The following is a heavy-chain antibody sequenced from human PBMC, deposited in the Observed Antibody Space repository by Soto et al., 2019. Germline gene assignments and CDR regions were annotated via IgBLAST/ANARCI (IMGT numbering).Heavy chain of an antibody. D-gene: IGHD2-2*01. J-gene: IGHJ3*02. CDR1: NGSFGVYY. CDR3: ARDSTRRGTCDI. V-gene: IGHV4-34*01. Sequence: QVQLQQWGAGLLKPSETLSLTCAVYNGSFGVYYWIWIRQPPGKGLEWIREINHSGSTNYNPSLKSRVTISVDTSKNQLSLKLSSVTAADTAVYYCARDSTRRGTCDIWGQGTMVTVSS. CDR2: INHSGST.